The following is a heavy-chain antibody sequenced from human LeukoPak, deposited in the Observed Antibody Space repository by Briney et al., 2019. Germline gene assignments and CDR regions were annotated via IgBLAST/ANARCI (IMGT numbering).Heavy chain of an antibody. Sequence: PGGSLRLSCAASGFTFSSYGMHWVRQAPGKGLEWVAVIWYDGSNKYYADSVKGRFTISRDNSKNTLYLQMNSLRAEDTAAYYCARDRSGPYSNYVSGWFDPWGQGTLVTVSS. CDR1: GFTFSSYG. D-gene: IGHD4-11*01. V-gene: IGHV3-33*01. CDR2: IWYDGSNK. CDR3: ARDRSGPYSNYVSGWFDP. J-gene: IGHJ5*02.